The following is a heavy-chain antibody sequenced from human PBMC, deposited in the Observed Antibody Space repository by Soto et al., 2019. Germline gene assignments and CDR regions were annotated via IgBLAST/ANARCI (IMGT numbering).Heavy chain of an antibody. D-gene: IGHD2-21*02. CDR1: GGTFSSYT. Sequence: QVQLVQSGAEVKKPGSSVKVSCKASGGTFSSYTISWVRQAPGQGLEWMGRIIPILGIANYAQKFQGRVTITADKSTSTAYMDLSSLRSEDTAVYYCATGGNSGDFFYYWGQGTLVTVSS. CDR3: ATGGNSGDFFYY. J-gene: IGHJ4*02. V-gene: IGHV1-69*02. CDR2: IIPILGIA.